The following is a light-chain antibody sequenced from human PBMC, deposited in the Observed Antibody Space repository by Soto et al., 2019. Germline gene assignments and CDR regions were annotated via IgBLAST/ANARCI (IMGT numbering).Light chain of an antibody. J-gene: IGLJ1*01. CDR2: EVN. CDR1: SSDVGGYKY. CDR3: SSYAGINNLGV. Sequence: QPVLTQPPSASGSPGQSVTISCTGTSSDVGGYKYVSWYQQHPDKAPKLMIFEVNKRPSGVPDRFSGSKSGNTASLTVSGLQAEDEADYYCSSYAGINNLGVFGTGTKLTVL. V-gene: IGLV2-8*01.